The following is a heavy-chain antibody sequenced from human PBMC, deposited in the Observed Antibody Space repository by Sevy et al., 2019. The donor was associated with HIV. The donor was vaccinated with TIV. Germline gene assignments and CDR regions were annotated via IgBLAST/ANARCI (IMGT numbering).Heavy chain of an antibody. J-gene: IGHJ4*02. CDR1: GVSISSYY. D-gene: IGHD2-21*02. CDR2: IYSSGST. Sequence: ETLSLTCTVSGVSISSYYWSWIRQPAGKGLEWIGRIYSSGSTNYNPSLKSRVTMSVDTSKNQFSLKLTSVTAADTAVYYCARDSSDGPLDYWGRGTLVTVSS. CDR3: ARDSSDGPLDY. V-gene: IGHV4-4*07.